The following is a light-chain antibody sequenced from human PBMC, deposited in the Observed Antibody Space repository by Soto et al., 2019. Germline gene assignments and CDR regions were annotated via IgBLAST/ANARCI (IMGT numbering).Light chain of an antibody. Sequence: QSVLTQPPSVSGAPGQRLTISCAGTSSNIGAGFDVHWYQQLPGTAPKLLIYANDDRPSGVPDRFSGSTSGTSASLAITVLQAEAAADYYCQSYDNSLLAYVFGGGTKLTVL. CDR1: SSNIGAGFD. CDR3: QSYDNSLLAYV. V-gene: IGLV1-40*01. J-gene: IGLJ2*01. CDR2: AND.